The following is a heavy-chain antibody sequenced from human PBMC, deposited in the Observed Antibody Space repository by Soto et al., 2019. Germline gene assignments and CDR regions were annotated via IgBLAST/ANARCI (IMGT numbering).Heavy chain of an antibody. D-gene: IGHD3-3*01. J-gene: IGHJ6*02. Sequence: EVQLVESGGGLVQPGGSLRLSCAASGFTFSSYWMHWVRQAPGKGLEWVSGINSDGSSTSYADSVKGRFTISRDNAKNTMYLQMNSRRAEDTAVYYCARAGSPDVFGVVIYYYYYGMDVWGQGTTVTVSS. CDR3: ARAGSPDVFGVVIYYYYYGMDV. V-gene: IGHV3-74*01. CDR2: INSDGSST. CDR1: GFTFSSYW.